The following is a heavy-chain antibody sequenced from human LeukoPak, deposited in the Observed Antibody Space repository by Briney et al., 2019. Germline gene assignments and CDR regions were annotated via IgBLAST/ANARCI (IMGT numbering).Heavy chain of an antibody. CDR2: IWYDGSNK. CDR3: ARRAPYDILTGYYPGGMDV. J-gene: IGHJ6*02. V-gene: IGHV3-33*01. CDR1: QFTFSNHG. D-gene: IGHD3-9*01. Sequence: GGSLRLSCAASQFTFSNHGMHWVRQAPGKGLEWVAVIWYDGSNKYYADSVKGRFTISRDNSQNTLYLQMNSLRAEDTAVYYCARRAPYDILTGYYPGGMDVWGQGTTVTVSS.